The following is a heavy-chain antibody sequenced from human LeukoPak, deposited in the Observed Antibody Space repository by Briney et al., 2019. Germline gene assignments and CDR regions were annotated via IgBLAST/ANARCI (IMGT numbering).Heavy chain of an antibody. D-gene: IGHD6-13*01. Sequence: EASVKVSCTASGYTFTSYGISWVRQAPGQGLEWMGWISAYNGNTNYAQKFQGRVTMTTDTSTSTAYMELRSLRSDDTAVYYCARSARHSSWFPFWGQGTLVTVSS. CDR1: GYTFTSYG. J-gene: IGHJ4*02. CDR3: ARSARHSSWFPF. CDR2: ISAYNGNT. V-gene: IGHV1-18*01.